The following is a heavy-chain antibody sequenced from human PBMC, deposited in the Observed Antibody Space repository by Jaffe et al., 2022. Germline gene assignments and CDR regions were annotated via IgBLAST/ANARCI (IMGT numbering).Heavy chain of an antibody. D-gene: IGHD6-13*01. CDR3: TRDRYSSSWV. Sequence: EVQLVESGGGLVQPGRSLRLSCTASGFTFGDYAMSWVRQAPGKGLEWVGFIRSKAYGGTTEYAASVKGRFTISRDDSKSIAYLQMNSLKTEDTAVYYCTRDRYSSSWVWGQGTLVTVSS. J-gene: IGHJ4*02. CDR1: GFTFGDYA. CDR2: IRSKAYGGTT. V-gene: IGHV3-49*04.